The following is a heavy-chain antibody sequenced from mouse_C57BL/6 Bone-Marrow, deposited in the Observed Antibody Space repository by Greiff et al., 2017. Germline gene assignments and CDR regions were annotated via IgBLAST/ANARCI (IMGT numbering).Heavy chain of an antibody. CDR1: GYTFTTYP. CDR2: FHPYNDDT. J-gene: IGHJ2*01. V-gene: IGHV1-47*01. Sequence: QVQLQQSGAELVKPGASVKMSCKASGYTFTTYPIEWMKQNPGKSLEWIGNFHPYNDDTKYNEKFKGKATLTVEKSSSTVYLELSRLTSDDTAVYYCARGGNYGGYYFDYWGQGTTLTVSA. CDR3: ARGGNYGGYYFDY. D-gene: IGHD2-1*01.